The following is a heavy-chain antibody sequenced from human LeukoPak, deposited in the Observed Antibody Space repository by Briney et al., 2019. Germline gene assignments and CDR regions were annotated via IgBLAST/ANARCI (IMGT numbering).Heavy chain of an antibody. Sequence: SGXXIXSYYWSWIRQPPGKGLEGIGYIYYSGSTNYNPSLKSRVTISVDTSKNQFSLKLSSVTAADTAVYYCARGNYGDYWYFQHWGQGTLVTVSS. D-gene: IGHD4-17*01. CDR1: GXXIXSYY. V-gene: IGHV4-59*01. CDR3: ARGNYGDYWYFQH. J-gene: IGHJ1*01. CDR2: IYYSGST.